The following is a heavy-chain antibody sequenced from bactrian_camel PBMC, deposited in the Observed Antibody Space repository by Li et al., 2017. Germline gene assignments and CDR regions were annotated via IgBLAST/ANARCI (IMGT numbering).Heavy chain of an antibody. CDR3: AATVHGGFDY. J-gene: IGHJ6*01. V-gene: IGHV3-2*01. Sequence: HVQLVESGGGLVQPGGSLRLSCTASRFSFTKYYMTWVRQVPGKGLEWVSTIYIGGSGTTYYADPVKGRFTISRDNAQNTLYLQLNSLKTEDTAMYYCAATVHGGFDYWGQGTQVTV. CDR2: IYIGGSGTT. D-gene: IGHD6*01. CDR1: RFSFTKYY.